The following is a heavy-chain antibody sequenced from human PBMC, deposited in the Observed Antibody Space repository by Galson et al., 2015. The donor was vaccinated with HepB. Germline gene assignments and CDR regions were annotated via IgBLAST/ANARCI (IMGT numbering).Heavy chain of an antibody. V-gene: IGHV6-1*01. CDR1: GDSVSSDSAT. CDR2: TYYRSKWVG. Sequence: CAISGDSVSSDSATWDWIRQSPSRGLEWLGRTYYRSKWVGDAALSVRSRITVKADTSENQVSLQLTSVTPEDTAVYYCARNWTWGWDYWGQGTLVAVSS. CDR3: ARNWTWGWDY. D-gene: IGHD1-1*01. J-gene: IGHJ4*02.